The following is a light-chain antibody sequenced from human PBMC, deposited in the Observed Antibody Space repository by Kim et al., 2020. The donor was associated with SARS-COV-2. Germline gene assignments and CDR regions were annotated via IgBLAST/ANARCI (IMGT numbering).Light chain of an antibody. CDR2: HVT. V-gene: IGLV2-14*03. J-gene: IGLJ1*01. CDR3: SSYTSSSIPYV. Sequence: SIAISCTGTSSDVGGYNFVSWYQQHPGKAPKLMIYHVTNRPSGVSNRFSGSKSGNTASLTISGLQAEDEADYYCSSYTSSSIPYVFGTGTKVTVL. CDR1: SSDVGGYNF.